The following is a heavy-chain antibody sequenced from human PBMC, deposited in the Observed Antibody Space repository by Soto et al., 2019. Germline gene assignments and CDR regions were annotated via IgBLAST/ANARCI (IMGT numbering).Heavy chain of an antibody. CDR2: ISYDGSNK. D-gene: IGHD5-18*01. CDR3: AKDEGYTAMVLNGMDV. Sequence: QVQLVESGGGVVQPGRSLRLSCAASGFTFSSYGMHWVRQAPGKGLEWVAVISYDGSNKYYADSVKCRFPISRDNSKNTLYLQTNSLRAEDTAVYYCAKDEGYTAMVLNGMDVWGQGTTVTVSS. J-gene: IGHJ6*02. CDR1: GFTFSSYG. V-gene: IGHV3-30*18.